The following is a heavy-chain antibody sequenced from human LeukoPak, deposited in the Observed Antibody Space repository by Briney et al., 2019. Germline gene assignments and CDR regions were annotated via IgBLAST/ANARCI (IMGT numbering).Heavy chain of an antibody. Sequence: PSGTLSLTCAVSGGSISSSNWWSWVRQPPGKGLEWIGEIYHSGSTNYNPSLKSRVTISVDKSKNQFSLKLSSVTAADTAVYYCARERGYSGYDSDAFDIWGQGTMVTVSS. CDR1: GGSISSSNW. V-gene: IGHV4-4*02. J-gene: IGHJ3*02. D-gene: IGHD5-12*01. CDR3: ARERGYSGYDSDAFDI. CDR2: IYHSGST.